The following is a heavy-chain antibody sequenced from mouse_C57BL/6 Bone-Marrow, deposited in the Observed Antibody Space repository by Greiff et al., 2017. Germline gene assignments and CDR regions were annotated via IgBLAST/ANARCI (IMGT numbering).Heavy chain of an antibody. J-gene: IGHJ2*01. Sequence: EVQLQQSGAELVRPGASVKLSCTASGFNIKADYMHWVKQRPEQGLEWIGWIDPENGDTEYASKFQGKATITADTSSNTAYLQLSSLTSEDTAVYYCTIMVTTGFDYWGQGTTLTVSS. CDR3: TIMVTTGFDY. CDR1: GFNIKADY. V-gene: IGHV14-4*01. D-gene: IGHD2-2*01. CDR2: IDPENGDT.